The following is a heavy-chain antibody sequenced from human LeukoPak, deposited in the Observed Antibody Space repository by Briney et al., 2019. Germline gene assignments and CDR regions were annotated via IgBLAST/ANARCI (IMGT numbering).Heavy chain of an antibody. CDR3: ARGCIAAAGQSDAFDI. CDR1: GYTFTSYA. J-gene: IGHJ3*02. V-gene: IGHV1-3*03. CDR2: INAGNGNT. Sequence: ASVKVSCKASGYTFTSYAMHWVRQAPGQRLEWMGWINAGNGNTKYSQEFQGRVTITRDTSASTAYMELSSLRSEDMAVYYCARGCIAAAGQSDAFDIWGQGTMVTVSS. D-gene: IGHD6-13*01.